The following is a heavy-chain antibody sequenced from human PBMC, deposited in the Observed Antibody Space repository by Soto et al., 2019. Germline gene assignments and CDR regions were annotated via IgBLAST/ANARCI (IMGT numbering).Heavy chain of an antibody. CDR1: GYSFTSYW. CDR3: ARRPSPYYYDSSGYYAFDY. V-gene: IGHV5-51*01. CDR2: IYPGDSDT. D-gene: IGHD3-22*01. Sequence: GESLKISCKGSGYSFTSYWIGWVRQMPGKGLEWMGIIYPGDSDTRYSPSFQGQVTISADKSISTAYLQWSSLKASDTAMYYCARRPSPYYYDSSGYYAFDYWGQGTLVTVSS. J-gene: IGHJ4*02.